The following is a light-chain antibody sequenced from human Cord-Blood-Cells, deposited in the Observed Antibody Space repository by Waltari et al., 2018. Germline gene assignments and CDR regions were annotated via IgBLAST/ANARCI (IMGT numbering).Light chain of an antibody. Sequence: QSALTQPASVSGSPGQSITLSCTGTSSDVGSYNLVPWYQQHPGKAPKLMIYEGSKRPSGVSNRFSGSKSGNTASLTISGLQAEDEADYYCCSSAGSSTLVFGGGTKLTVL. V-gene: IGLV2-23*01. CDR1: SSDVGSYNL. J-gene: IGLJ3*02. CDR3: CSSAGSSTLV. CDR2: EGS.